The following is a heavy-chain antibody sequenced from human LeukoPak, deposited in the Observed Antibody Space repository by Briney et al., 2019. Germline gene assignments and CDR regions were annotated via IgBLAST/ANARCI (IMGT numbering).Heavy chain of an antibody. CDR1: RYTLTELS. Sequence: GASVKVSCKVSRYTLTELSMHWVRQAPGKGLEWMGGFDPEDGETIYAQKFQGRVTMTEDTSTDTAYMELSSLRSEDTAVYYCATATAPLWTFDYWGQGTLVTVSS. V-gene: IGHV1-24*01. CDR3: ATATAPLWTFDY. D-gene: IGHD3-10*01. J-gene: IGHJ4*02. CDR2: FDPEDGET.